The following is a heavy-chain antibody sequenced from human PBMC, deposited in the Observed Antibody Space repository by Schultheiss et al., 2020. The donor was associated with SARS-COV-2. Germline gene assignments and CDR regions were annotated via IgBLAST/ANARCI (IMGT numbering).Heavy chain of an antibody. CDR3: ARISPVGATRLYYYYGMDV. V-gene: IGHV1-2*02. CDR1: GYTFTGYY. J-gene: IGHJ6*02. D-gene: IGHD1-26*01. CDR2: INVNSGGT. Sequence: ASVKVSCKASGYTFTGYYMHWVRQAPGQGLEWMGWINVNSGGTDYAQKFQGRVTITRNTSISTAYMELSSLRSEDTAVYYCARISPVGATRLYYYYGMDVWGQGTTVTVSS.